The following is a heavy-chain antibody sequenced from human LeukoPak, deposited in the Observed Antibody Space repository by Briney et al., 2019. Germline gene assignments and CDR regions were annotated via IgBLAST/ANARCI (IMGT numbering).Heavy chain of an antibody. V-gene: IGHV4-39*02. CDR1: GGSISSSSYY. Sequence: SETLSLTCTVSGGSISSSSYYWGWIRQPPGKGLEWIGSIYYSGNTYYNPSLKSRVTISVDTSKNQFSLKLSSVTAADTAVYYCARDYLGAGTVAATSGYWGQGTLVTVSS. CDR3: ARDYLGAGTVAATSGY. CDR2: IYYSGNT. J-gene: IGHJ4*02. D-gene: IGHD1-26*01.